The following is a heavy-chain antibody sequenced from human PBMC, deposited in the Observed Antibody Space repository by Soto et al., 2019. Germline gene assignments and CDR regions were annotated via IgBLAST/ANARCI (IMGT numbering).Heavy chain of an antibody. J-gene: IGHJ6*02. D-gene: IGHD1-26*01. CDR2: ISYDGSNK. CDR3: AKDPSWQGGGYYSGMDV. V-gene: IGHV3-30*18. Sequence: WGSLRLSCAASGFTFSSYVMHWVRQAPGKGLEWVAVISYDGSNKYYADSVKGRFTISRDNSKNTLYLQMNSLRAEDTAVYYCAKDPSWQGGGYYSGMDVWGQGTTVTVS. CDR1: GFTFSSYV.